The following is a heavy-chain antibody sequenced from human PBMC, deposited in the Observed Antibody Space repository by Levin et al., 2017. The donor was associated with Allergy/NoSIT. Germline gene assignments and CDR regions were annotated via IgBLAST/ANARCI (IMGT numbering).Heavy chain of an antibody. V-gene: IGHV3-48*03. CDR1: GFTFSSYE. D-gene: IGHD5-18*01. J-gene: IGHJ6*02. Sequence: LSLTCAASGFTFSSYEMNWVRQAPGKGLEWVSYISSSGSTIYYADSVKGRFTISRDNAKNSLYLQMNSLRAEDTAVYYCARDRCLVGGYSYGYYYYYGMDVWGQGTTVTVSS. CDR2: ISSSGSTI. CDR3: ARDRCLVGGYSYGYYYYYGMDV.